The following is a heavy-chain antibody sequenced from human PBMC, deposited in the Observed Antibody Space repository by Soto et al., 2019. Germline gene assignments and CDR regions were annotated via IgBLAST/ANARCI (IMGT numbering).Heavy chain of an antibody. CDR3: ARDSTRNIAVAGTPFE. J-gene: IGHJ4*02. Sequence: SVKVSCKASGGTFSSYAISWVRQAPGQGLEWMGGIIPIFGTANYAQKFQGRVTITADESTSTAYMELSSLRSEDTAVYYCARDSTRNIAVAGTPFEWGQGTLVTVSS. CDR2: IIPIFGTA. CDR1: GGTFSSYA. V-gene: IGHV1-69*13. D-gene: IGHD6-19*01.